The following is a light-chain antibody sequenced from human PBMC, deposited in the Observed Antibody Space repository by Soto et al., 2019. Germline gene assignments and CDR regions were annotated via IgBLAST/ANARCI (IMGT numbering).Light chain of an antibody. Sequence: QSVLTQPASVSGSPGQSITISCTGTSSDVGGYNYVSWYQQHPVKAPKLMIYDVTNRPSGVSDRFSGSKSGNTASLIISGLQAEDEADCYCSSYTSSSTPYVFGTGTKVTVL. CDR3: SSYTSSSTPYV. CDR1: SSDVGGYNY. J-gene: IGLJ1*01. CDR2: DVT. V-gene: IGLV2-14*01.